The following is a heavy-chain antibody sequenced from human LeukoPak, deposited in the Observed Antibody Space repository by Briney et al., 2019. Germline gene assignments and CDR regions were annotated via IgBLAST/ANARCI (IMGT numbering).Heavy chain of an antibody. D-gene: IGHD3-22*01. CDR2: IYYSGST. J-gene: IGHJ5*02. Sequence: SEALSLTCAVSGVSISSTTFYWGWIRQPPGKGLEWIGYIYYSGSTNYNPSLKSRVTISVDTSKNQFSLKLSSVTAADTAVYYCARWFWDSSGYTNWFDPWGQGTLVTVSS. CDR3: ARWFWDSSGYTNWFDP. V-gene: IGHV4-61*05. CDR1: GVSISSTTFY.